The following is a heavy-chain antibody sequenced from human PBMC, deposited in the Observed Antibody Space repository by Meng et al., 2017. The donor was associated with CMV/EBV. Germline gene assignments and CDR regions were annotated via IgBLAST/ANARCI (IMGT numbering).Heavy chain of an antibody. Sequence: GSLRLSCAVHGGSFSGYYWSWIRQPPGKGLEWIGEINHSGSTNYNPSLKSRVTISVDTSKNQFSLKLSSVTAADTAVYYCARGRYCSSTSCTYYYYGMDVWGQGTTVTVSS. CDR1: GGSFSGYY. V-gene: IGHV4-34*01. D-gene: IGHD2-2*01. J-gene: IGHJ6*02. CDR2: INHSGST. CDR3: ARGRYCSSTSCTYYYYGMDV.